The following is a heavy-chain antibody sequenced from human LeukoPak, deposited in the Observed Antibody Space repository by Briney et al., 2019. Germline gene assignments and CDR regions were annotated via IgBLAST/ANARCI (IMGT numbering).Heavy chain of an antibody. CDR3: ARGYSSSWYYFDY. J-gene: IGHJ4*02. Sequence: PSETLSLTCTVSGGSISSYYWSWIRQPPGKGLEWIGYIYYSGSTNYNPSLKSRVTISVDTSKNRFSLKLSSVTAADTAVYYCARGYSSSWYYFDYWGQGTLVTVSS. V-gene: IGHV4-59*01. CDR1: GGSISSYY. D-gene: IGHD6-13*01. CDR2: IYYSGST.